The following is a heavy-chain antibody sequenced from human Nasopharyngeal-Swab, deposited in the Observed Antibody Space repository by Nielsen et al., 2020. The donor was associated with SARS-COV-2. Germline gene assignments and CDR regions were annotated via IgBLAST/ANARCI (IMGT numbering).Heavy chain of an antibody. CDR3: AKDSLYYGSGSFQNWFDP. CDR2: ISYDGSNS. CDR1: GFTFSNYG. V-gene: IGHV3-30*18. J-gene: IGHJ5*02. D-gene: IGHD3-10*01. Sequence: GESLKISCAASGFTFSNYGMHWVRQAPGKGLEWVALISYDGSNSYYADSVKGRFTISRHNSKNTLYLEMNSLRADDMAIYYCAKDSLYYGSGSFQNWFDPWGQGTQVTVSS.